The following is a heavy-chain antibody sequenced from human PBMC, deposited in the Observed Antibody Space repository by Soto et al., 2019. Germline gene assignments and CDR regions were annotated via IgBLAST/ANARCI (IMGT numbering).Heavy chain of an antibody. Sequence: QVQLVESGGGVVQPGRSLRLSCAASGFTFSNSLMHWVRQAPGKGLEWVAVIWEDGSEEYYADSVKGRFTISRDTSKNTLYVQWNALGVDDMDVYYCAREPEGAGFGLDSGGQGTMVTVSS. CDR1: GFTFSNSL. CDR2: IWEDGSEE. V-gene: IGHV3-33*01. J-gene: IGHJ4*02. D-gene: IGHD3-10*01. CDR3: AREPEGAGFGLDS.